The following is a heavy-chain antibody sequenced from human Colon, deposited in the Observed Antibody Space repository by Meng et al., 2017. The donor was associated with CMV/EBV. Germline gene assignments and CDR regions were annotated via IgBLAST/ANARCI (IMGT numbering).Heavy chain of an antibody. J-gene: IGHJ4*02. CDR3: ACLRLGGLSPDY. Sequence: GGSLRLSCIASGFNFDDYGMNWVRQVPGKGLEWVSSIDPGSSYTYYADSVRGRFTISRDNAKNSLYLQLSRLRAEDTAVYYCACLRLGGLSPDYWGQGTLVTVSS. CDR2: IDPGSSYT. V-gene: IGHV3-21*01. D-gene: IGHD3-16*02. CDR1: GFNFDDYG.